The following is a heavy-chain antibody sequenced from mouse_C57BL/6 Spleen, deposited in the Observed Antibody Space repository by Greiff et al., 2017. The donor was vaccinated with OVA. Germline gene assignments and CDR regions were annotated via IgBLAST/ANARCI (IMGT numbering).Heavy chain of an antibody. Sequence: EVKLMESEGGLVQPGSSMKLSCTASGFTFSDYYMAWVRQVPEKGLEWVANINYDGSSTYYLDSLKSRFIISRYNAKNILYLQMSSLKSEDTATYYCARDQGDYYAMDYWGQGTSVTVSS. CDR1: GFTFSDYY. CDR2: INYDGSST. V-gene: IGHV5-16*01. D-gene: IGHD3-2*02. J-gene: IGHJ4*01. CDR3: ARDQGDYYAMDY.